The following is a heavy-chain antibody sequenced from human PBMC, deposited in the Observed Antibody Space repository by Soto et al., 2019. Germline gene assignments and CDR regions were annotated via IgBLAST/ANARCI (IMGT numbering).Heavy chain of an antibody. D-gene: IGHD3-3*01. J-gene: IGHJ4*02. Sequence: QVQLQESGPGLVKPSQTLSLTCTVSGGSISSGGYCWSWIRQHPGKGLEWIGYIYYSGSTYYNPSLKSRVTISVDTSKNQFSLKLSSVTAADTAVYYCARVSVTIFGVVTIDYWGQGTLVTVSS. CDR2: IYYSGST. V-gene: IGHV4-31*03. CDR1: GGSISSGGYC. CDR3: ARVSVTIFGVVTIDY.